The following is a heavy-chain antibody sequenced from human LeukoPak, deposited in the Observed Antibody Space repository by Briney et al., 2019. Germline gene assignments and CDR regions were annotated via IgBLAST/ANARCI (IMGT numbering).Heavy chain of an antibody. Sequence: SETLSLTCTVPGGSISSYYWSWIRQPPGKGLEWIGYIYYSGSTNYNPSLKSRVTISVDTSKNQFSLKLSSVTAADTAVYYCARAIRAGSYAFDIWGQGTMVTVSS. CDR1: GGSISSYY. CDR3: ARAIRAGSYAFDI. CDR2: IYYSGST. V-gene: IGHV4-59*01. J-gene: IGHJ3*02.